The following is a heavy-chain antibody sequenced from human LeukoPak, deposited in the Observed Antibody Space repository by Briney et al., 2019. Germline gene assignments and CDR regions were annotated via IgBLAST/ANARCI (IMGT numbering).Heavy chain of an antibody. CDR2: ISSSSSTI. CDR1: GCTFSSYS. V-gene: IGHV3-48*04. D-gene: IGHD6-19*01. J-gene: IGHJ4*02. CDR3: ARGYRSGWYYY. Sequence: GGSLRLSCADSGCTFSSYSMNWVRQAPGKGLEWVSYISSSSSTIYYADSVKGRFTISRDNAKNSLYLQMNSLRAEDTAVYYCARGYRSGWYYYWGQGNLVTVSS.